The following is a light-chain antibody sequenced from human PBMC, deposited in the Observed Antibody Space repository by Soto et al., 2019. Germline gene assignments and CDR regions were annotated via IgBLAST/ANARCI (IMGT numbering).Light chain of an antibody. Sequence: QSALTQPASVSGSPGQSITISCTGTNSDVGRYNYVSWYQQHPGKAPKLMIYEVTKRPLGVPDRFSGSKSGNTASLTVSGLQAEDEADYYCSSYAGSINPYVFGTGTKLTVL. CDR1: NSDVGRYNY. CDR3: SSYAGSINPYV. J-gene: IGLJ1*01. V-gene: IGLV2-8*01. CDR2: EVT.